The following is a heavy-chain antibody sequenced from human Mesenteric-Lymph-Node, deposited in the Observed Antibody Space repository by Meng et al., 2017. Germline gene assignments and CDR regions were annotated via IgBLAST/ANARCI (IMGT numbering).Heavy chain of an antibody. J-gene: IGHJ4*02. CDR1: GYTFTSYG. Sequence: ASVKVSCKASGYTFTSYGISWVRQAPGQGLEWMGWISAYNGNTNYAQKFQGRVTMTRDTSISTAYMELSRLRSDDTAVYYCATTAREYSGYDLGRSFDYWGQGTLVTVSS. CDR3: ATTAREYSGYDLGRSFDY. CDR2: ISAYNGNT. D-gene: IGHD5-12*01. V-gene: IGHV1-18*01.